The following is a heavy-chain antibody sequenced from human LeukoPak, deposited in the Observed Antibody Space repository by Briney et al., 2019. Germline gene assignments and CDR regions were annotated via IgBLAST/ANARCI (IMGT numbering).Heavy chain of an antibody. CDR3: ARQNTPHGNFDY. V-gene: IGHV3-13*01. CDR1: GFTLSSYA. D-gene: IGHD1-26*01. J-gene: IGHJ4*02. CDR2: IGTAGDT. Sequence: GGSLRLSCAASGFTLSSYAMHWVRQPAGKGLEWVSAIGTAGDTFYPGSVKGRFTISRENAKKSLFLQMNSLRAEDTAVYYCARQNTPHGNFDYWGQGTLVTVSS.